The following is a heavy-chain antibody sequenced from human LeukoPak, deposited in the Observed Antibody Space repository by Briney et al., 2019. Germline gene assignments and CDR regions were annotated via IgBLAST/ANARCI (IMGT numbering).Heavy chain of an antibody. J-gene: IGHJ4*02. CDR2: INSDGSST. V-gene: IGHV3-74*01. CDR3: ARDRGYQIDY. D-gene: IGHD3-22*01. Sequence: GSLRLSCAASGFTFSSYGMHWVRQAPGKGLVWVSRINSDGSSTNYADSVKGRFTISRDNAKNTLYLQINSLGPEDTAVYYCARDRGYQIDYWGQGTLVTVSS. CDR1: GFTFSSYG.